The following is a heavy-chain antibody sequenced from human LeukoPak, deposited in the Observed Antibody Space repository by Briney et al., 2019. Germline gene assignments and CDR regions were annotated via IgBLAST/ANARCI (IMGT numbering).Heavy chain of an antibody. J-gene: IGHJ4*02. CDR2: ISAYNGNT. D-gene: IGHD3-16*01. Sequence: GASVKVSCKASGYTFTSYGISWVRQAPGQGLEWMGWISAYNGNTNYAQKLQGRVTMTTDTSTSTAYMELRSLRSDDTAVYYCARAPPLSLVGGSYPNYGGREPRVTVSS. V-gene: IGHV1-18*01. CDR3: ARAPPLSLVGGSYPNY. CDR1: GYTFTSYG.